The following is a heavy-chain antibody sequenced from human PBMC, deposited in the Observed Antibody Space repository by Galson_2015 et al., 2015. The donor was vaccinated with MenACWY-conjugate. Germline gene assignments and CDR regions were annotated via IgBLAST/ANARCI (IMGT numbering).Heavy chain of an antibody. CDR2: IYPGDTYI. Sequence: QSGAEVKKPGESLTISCQGSGYIFSTYWIAWVRQMPGKGLEWMGMIYPGDTYIRNNPSFEGQVTMPVDKSISTAYLRWSSLKATDTAMYYCTRRLIANFRDAFDFWSQGTMVTVSS. D-gene: IGHD2-21*01. J-gene: IGHJ3*01. CDR3: TRRLIANFRDAFDF. V-gene: IGHV5-51*01. CDR1: GYIFSTYW.